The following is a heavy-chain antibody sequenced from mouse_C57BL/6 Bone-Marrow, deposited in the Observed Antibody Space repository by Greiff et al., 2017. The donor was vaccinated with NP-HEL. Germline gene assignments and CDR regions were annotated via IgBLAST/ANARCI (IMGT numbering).Heavy chain of an antibody. V-gene: IGHV1-18*01. CDR2: INPNNGGT. D-gene: IGHD3-3*01. CDR1: GYTFTDYN. J-gene: IGHJ3*01. Sequence: EVKLLESGPELVKPGASVKIPCKASGYTFTDYNMDWVKQSHGQSLEWIGDINPNNGGTIYNQKFKGKATLTVVKSSSTAYMELRSLTSEDTAVYYCARYPDSFSAWFAYWGQGTLVTVSA. CDR3: ARYPDSFSAWFAY.